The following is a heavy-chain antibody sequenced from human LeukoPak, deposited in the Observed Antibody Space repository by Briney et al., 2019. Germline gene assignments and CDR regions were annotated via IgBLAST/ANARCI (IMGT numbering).Heavy chain of an antibody. CDR2: ISSSGSTI. D-gene: IGHD1-26*01. CDR3: ARDGPATSEWELPTGAEFPFDY. CDR1: GFTFSDYY. V-gene: IGHV3-11*04. Sequence: PGGSLRLSCAASGFTFSDYYMSWIRQAPGKGLEWVSYISSSGSTIYYADSVKGRFTISRDNAKNSLYLQMNSLRAEDTAVYYCARDGPATSEWELPTGAEFPFDYWGQGTLVTVSS. J-gene: IGHJ4*02.